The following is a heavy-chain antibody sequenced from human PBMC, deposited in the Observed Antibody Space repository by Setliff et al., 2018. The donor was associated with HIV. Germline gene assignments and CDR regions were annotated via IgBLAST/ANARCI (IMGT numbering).Heavy chain of an antibody. CDR3: ARQGGYNSPLMV. D-gene: IGHD3-10*01. CDR2: IFDSGTT. CDR1: GGSIASYY. Sequence: SETLSLTCTVSGGSIASYYWNWIRQSPGKGLEWIGYIFDSGTTKYNPSVTSRVTISVDASKNQFFLQLISVTAADTAVYYCARQGGYNSPLMVWGQGKLVTVSS. J-gene: IGHJ4*02. V-gene: IGHV4-59*08.